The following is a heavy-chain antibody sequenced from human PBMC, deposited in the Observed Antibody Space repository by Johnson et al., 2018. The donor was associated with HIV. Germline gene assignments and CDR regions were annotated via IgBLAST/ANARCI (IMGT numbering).Heavy chain of an antibody. V-gene: IGHV3-20*04. CDR3: ARESPGYAFDI. CDR2: LNWNVGIT. D-gene: IGHD1-1*01. Sequence: VQLVESGGGVVRPGGSLKVSCAASGFTFDDYGMRWVRQAPGKGLDWVSGLNWNVGITGYADSVQGRFTISRDNAKSSLFLQMNSLRAGDTAVYYCARESPGYAFDIWGQGTMVTVSS. J-gene: IGHJ3*02. CDR1: GFTFDDYG.